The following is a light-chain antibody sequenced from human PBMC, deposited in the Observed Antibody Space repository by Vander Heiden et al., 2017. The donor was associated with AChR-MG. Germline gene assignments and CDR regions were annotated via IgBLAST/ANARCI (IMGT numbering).Light chain of an antibody. V-gene: IGKV1-39*01. CDR1: QSISSY. CDR2: AAS. J-gene: IGKJ1*01. Sequence: DIQMTQSPSSLSASVGDRVTITCRASQSISSYLNWYQQKPGKAPKLLIYAASSLQSGVPSRFSGSGSGTDFTLTFSSLQPEDFATYYCQQNDSSLTWTFGQGTKVEIK. CDR3: QQNDSSLTWT.